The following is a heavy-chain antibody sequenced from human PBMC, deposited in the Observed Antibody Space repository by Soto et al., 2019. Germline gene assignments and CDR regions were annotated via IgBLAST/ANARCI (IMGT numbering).Heavy chain of an antibody. J-gene: IGHJ3*02. CDR2: ISSSSSYT. V-gene: IGHV3-11*06. CDR1: GFTFSDYY. CDR3: ARDRLKGATYAFDI. D-gene: IGHD1-26*01. Sequence: PGGSLRLSCAASGFTFSDYYMSWIRQAPGKGLEWVSYISSSSSYTNYADSVKGRFTISRDNAKNSLYLQMNSLRAEDTAVYYCARDRLKGATYAFDIWGQGTMVTVSS.